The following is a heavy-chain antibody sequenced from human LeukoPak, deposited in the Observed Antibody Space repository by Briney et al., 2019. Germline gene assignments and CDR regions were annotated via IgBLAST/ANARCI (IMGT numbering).Heavy chain of an antibody. CDR3: VDYLLYGDYFNVN. D-gene: IGHD4-17*01. V-gene: IGHV3-30*02. CDR2: IRYDGNEK. J-gene: IGHJ4*02. CDR1: GFTLRSYG. Sequence: PGGSLGLSCAASGFTLRSYGMHWVRQAPGKGLEWVAFIRYDGNEKRYTDSVKGRFTLSRDNSMNTLFLQMNSLRPDDTAIYYCVDYLLYGDYFNVNWGRGTLVSISS.